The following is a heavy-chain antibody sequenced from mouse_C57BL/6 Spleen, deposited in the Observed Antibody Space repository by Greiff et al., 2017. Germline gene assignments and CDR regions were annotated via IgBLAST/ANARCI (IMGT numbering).Heavy chain of an antibody. CDR1: GYTFTSYW. J-gene: IGHJ2*01. CDR2: IHPNSGST. Sequence: QVQLQQPGAELVKPGASVKLSCKASGYTFTSYWMHWVKQRPGKGLEWIGMIHPNSGSTNYNEKFKSKATLTVDKSSSTAYMHLSSLTSEDSAVYYCARSLTTVVVDFDYWGQGTTLTVSA. D-gene: IGHD1-1*01. V-gene: IGHV1-64*01. CDR3: ARSLTTVVVDFDY.